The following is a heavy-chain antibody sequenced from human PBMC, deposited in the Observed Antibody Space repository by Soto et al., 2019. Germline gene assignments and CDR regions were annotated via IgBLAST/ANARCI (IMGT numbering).Heavy chain of an antibody. D-gene: IGHD2-2*01. CDR3: AKGRGRSISCFDY. Sequence: EVQLLESGGGLVQPGGSLRLSCAASGFTFSSSAMTWVRQAPGKGLEWVSVITTSDDNTYYADSVKGRFTISRDNSKNTFFLPMYSQIAEVTAIYYGAKGRGRSISCFDYWGQGTLVSVSS. CDR1: GFTFSSSA. CDR2: ITTSDDNT. J-gene: IGHJ4*02. V-gene: IGHV3-23*01.